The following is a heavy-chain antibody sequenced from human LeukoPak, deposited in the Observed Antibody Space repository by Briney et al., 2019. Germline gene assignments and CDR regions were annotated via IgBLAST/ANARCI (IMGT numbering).Heavy chain of an antibody. D-gene: IGHD3-22*01. CDR1: GGSVSTHY. CDR3: ARDGDGGGYPDY. CDR2: IHTSGTT. J-gene: IGHJ4*02. V-gene: IGHV4-4*07. Sequence: NPSETLSLTCSVSGGSVSTHYWSWIRQPAGKGLEWIGRIHTSGTTNYNPSLKSRVTLSLDTSNNQHSLTVTSVTAADTAVYFCARDGDGGGYPDYWGQGTLVTVSS.